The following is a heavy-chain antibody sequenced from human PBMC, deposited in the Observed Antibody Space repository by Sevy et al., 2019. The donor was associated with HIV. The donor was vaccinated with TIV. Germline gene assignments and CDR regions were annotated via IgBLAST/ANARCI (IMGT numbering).Heavy chain of an antibody. CDR1: GFTVSSNY. D-gene: IGHD3-10*01. V-gene: IGHV3-53*01. J-gene: IGHJ6*02. Sequence: GESLKISCAASGFTVSSNYMSWVRQAPGKGLEWVSVIYSGGSTYYADSVKGRFTISRDNSKNTLYLQMNSLRAEDTAVYYCASAGYGSGSYYNYYYYGMDVWGQRTTVTVSS. CDR2: IYSGGST. CDR3: ASAGYGSGSYYNYYYYGMDV.